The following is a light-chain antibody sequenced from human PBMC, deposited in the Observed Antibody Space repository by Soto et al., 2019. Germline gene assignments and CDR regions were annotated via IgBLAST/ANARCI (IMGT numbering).Light chain of an antibody. CDR1: QSMGSN. J-gene: IGKJ1*01. CDR2: GAS. Sequence: EIVMTQSPATMSVSPGERATLSCRASQSMGSNVAWYQQKPGQAPRLLIYGASTRAAGIPARFSGSGSGTKFTLTITSLQSEDFAVYYCQQFHNWPRTFGQGTKVDIK. CDR3: QQFHNWPRT. V-gene: IGKV3-15*01.